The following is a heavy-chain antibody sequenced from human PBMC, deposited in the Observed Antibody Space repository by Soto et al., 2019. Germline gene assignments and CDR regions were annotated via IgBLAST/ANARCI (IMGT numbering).Heavy chain of an antibody. Sequence: SVPTLVNPTETLTLTCTVSGFSLSNARMGVSWIRQPPGKALEWLAHIFSNDEKSYSTSLKSRLTISKDTSKSQVVLTMTNMDPVDTATYYCARIRLGDTAMEDYYYGMEVWGKGTKVTVSS. J-gene: IGHJ6*04. CDR2: IFSNDEK. CDR1: GFSLSNARMG. CDR3: ARIRLGDTAMEDYYYGMEV. D-gene: IGHD5-18*01. V-gene: IGHV2-26*01.